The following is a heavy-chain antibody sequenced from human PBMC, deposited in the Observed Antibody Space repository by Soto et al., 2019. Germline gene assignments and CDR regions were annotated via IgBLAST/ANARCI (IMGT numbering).Heavy chain of an antibody. D-gene: IGHD1-1*01. Sequence: GGSLRLSCAASGFTFSSYSMNWVRQAPGKGLEWVSSISSSSSYIYYADSVKGRFTISRDNAKNSLYLQMNSLRAEDTAVYYCARDRVTGTFNWFDPWGQGTLVTVSS. CDR3: ARDRVTGTFNWFDP. J-gene: IGHJ5*02. CDR2: ISSSSSYI. V-gene: IGHV3-21*01. CDR1: GFTFSSYS.